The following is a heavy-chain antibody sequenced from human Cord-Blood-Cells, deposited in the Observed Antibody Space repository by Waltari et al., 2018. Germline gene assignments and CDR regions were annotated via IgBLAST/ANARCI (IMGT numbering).Heavy chain of an antibody. Sequence: QVQLQESGPGLVKPSETLSLTCAVSGYSISSGYYWGWIRQPPGKGLEWIGRVYHSGSTYDNPSPKEWVTTFGEPAKNQFFPKLRSVTAADTAVDYWWGGAVGEPEDLQPWGQGHLVTVSS. J-gene: IGHJ1*01. D-gene: IGHD3-16*01. CDR1: GYSISSGYY. CDR2: VYHSGST. V-gene: IGHV4-38-2*01. CDR3: WGGAVGEPEDLQP.